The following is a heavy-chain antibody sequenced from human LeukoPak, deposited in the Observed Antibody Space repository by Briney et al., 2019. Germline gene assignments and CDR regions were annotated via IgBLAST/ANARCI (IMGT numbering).Heavy chain of an antibody. CDR2: IYYSAST. J-gene: IGHJ6*03. Sequence: PSETLSLTCTVSGGSISSYYWSWIPQPPGKGLEWIGYIYYSASTKDNPSLKSRVTISIDTSKNQFSLKLSSVTAADTAVYYCARVHYFDSSGYYSSTYYYYMDVWGKGTTVTVSS. CDR3: ARVHYFDSSGYYSSTYYYYMDV. D-gene: IGHD3-22*01. CDR1: GGSISSYY. V-gene: IGHV4-59*01.